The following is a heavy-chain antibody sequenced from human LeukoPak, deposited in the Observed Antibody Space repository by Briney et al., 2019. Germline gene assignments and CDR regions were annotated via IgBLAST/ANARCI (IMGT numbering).Heavy chain of an antibody. CDR2: INHSGST. J-gene: IGHJ4*02. CDR3: ARGTIGNYDFWSGYRPPFYYFDY. D-gene: IGHD3-3*01. Sequence: PSETLSLTCAVYGGSFSGYYWSWIRQPPGKGLEWIGEINHSGSTNYNPSLKSRVTISVDTSENQFSLKLSSVTAADTAVYYCARGTIGNYDFWSGYRPPFYYFDYWGQGTLVTVSS. V-gene: IGHV4-34*01. CDR1: GGSFSGYY.